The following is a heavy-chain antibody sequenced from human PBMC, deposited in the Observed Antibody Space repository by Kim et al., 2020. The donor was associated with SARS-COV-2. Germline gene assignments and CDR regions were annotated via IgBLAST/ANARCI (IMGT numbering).Heavy chain of an antibody. CDR3: ARDQSEYYDSNGSYLDAFDI. CDR2: ISAYNGNT. CDR1: GYTFTSYG. D-gene: IGHD3-22*01. Sequence: ASVKVSCKASGYTFTSYGISWVRQARGQGLEWMGWISAYNGNTNYAQNLQGRVTLTTDTSTSTAYMELRSLRYDDTAVYYFARDQSEYYDSNGSYLDAFDIWGQGTMVTVSS. V-gene: IGHV1-18*01. J-gene: IGHJ3*02.